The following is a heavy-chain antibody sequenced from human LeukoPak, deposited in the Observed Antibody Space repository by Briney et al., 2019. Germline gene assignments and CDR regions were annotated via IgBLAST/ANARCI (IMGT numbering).Heavy chain of an antibody. D-gene: IGHD6-19*01. Sequence: ASVRVSCKASGYTFTSYGISWVRQAPGQGLEWMGWISAYNGNTNYAQKLQGRVTMTTDTSTSTAYMELRSLRSDDTAVYYCARSPSIAVAGSDFDYWGQGTLVTVSS. J-gene: IGHJ4*02. CDR1: GYTFTSYG. CDR2: ISAYNGNT. CDR3: ARSPSIAVAGSDFDY. V-gene: IGHV1-18*01.